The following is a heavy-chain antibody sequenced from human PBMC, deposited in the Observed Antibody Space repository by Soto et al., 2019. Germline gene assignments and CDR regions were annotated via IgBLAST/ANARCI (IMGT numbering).Heavy chain of an antibody. CDR3: ARHRIEVVWRGFDF. V-gene: IGHV4-39*01. CDR2: SSYNGGT. CDR1: TDSSSFTNSY. J-gene: IGHJ4*02. D-gene: IGHD3-10*01. Sequence: SETLSLTCTVSTDSSSFTNSYWGWIRQPPGKGLQWIGSSSYNGGTFYNPSLKGRVVISFDTSKKQSSLQVTSVTAADTAVYFCARHRIEVVWRGFDFWRQGSPVTVSS.